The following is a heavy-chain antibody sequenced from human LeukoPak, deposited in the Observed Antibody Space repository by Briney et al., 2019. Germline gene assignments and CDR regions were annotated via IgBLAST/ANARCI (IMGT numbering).Heavy chain of an antibody. CDR1: GFTFSSHW. CDR2: IKKDVDEK. CDR3: ARDKKYSSGCFDY. J-gene: IGHJ4*02. Sequence: QAGGSLRLSCAASGFTFSSHWMTWIRQAPGKGLEWVASIKKDVDEKYYVDSVKGRFTISRDNAKNSLYLRMNSLRVEDTAVYYCARDKKYSSGCFDYWGQGTLVTVSS. V-gene: IGHV3-7*01. D-gene: IGHD6-19*01.